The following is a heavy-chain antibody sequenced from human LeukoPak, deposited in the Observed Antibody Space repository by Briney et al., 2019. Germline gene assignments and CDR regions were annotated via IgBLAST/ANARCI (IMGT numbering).Heavy chain of an antibody. V-gene: IGHV3-23*01. D-gene: IGHD3-22*01. CDR2: ISGSGGST. CDR1: GFTFSTYA. CDR3: AKSSYYDSSGYYREYYFDY. J-gene: IGHJ4*02. Sequence: PGGSLRLSCAASGFTFSTYAMSWVRQAPGKGLEWVSAISGSGGSTNYADSVKGRVTVSRDNSKSTLYLQMSSLRAEDTAVYYCAKSSYYDSSGYYREYYFDYWGQGTLVTVSS.